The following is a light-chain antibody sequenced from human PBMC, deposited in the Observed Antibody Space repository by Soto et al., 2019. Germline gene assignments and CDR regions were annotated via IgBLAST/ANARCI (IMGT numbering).Light chain of an antibody. CDR1: QSLLHSNGYNY. CDR2: LGS. CDR3: LPALHTPTT. V-gene: IGKV2-28*01. Sequence: DIVMTQSPLSLPVTPGEPASISCRSSQSLLHSNGYNYLDWYLQKPGQSPQLMIYLGSNRAYGVHDWLRSSGSRKDFTLIIRRVEAEDFGVYYCLPALHTPTTFRGGPKVEIK. J-gene: IGKJ4*01.